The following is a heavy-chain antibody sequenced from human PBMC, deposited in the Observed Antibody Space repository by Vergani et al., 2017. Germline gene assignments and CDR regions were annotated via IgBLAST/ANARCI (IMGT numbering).Heavy chain of an antibody. Sequence: QVQLVQSGAEVKKPGASVKVSCKASGYTFTSYYMHWVRQAPGQGLEWMGIINPSGGSTSYAQKFQGRVTMTRDTSTSTVYMELSSLRSEDTAVYYCARSSYDYVWGSYRSYYFDYWGQGTLVTVSS. CDR3: ARSSYDYVWGSYRSYYFDY. D-gene: IGHD3-16*02. CDR1: GYTFTSYY. V-gene: IGHV1-46*01. J-gene: IGHJ4*02. CDR2: INPSGGST.